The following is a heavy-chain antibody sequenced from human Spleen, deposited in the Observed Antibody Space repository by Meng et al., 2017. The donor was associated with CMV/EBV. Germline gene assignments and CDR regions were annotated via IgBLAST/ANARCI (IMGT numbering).Heavy chain of an antibody. CDR1: GFTFSSYW. CDR2: VTGSGGST. CDR3: ARGEWEYSGLYGMDV. V-gene: IGHV3-23*01. J-gene: IGHJ6*02. D-gene: IGHD5-12*01. Sequence: GESLKISCAASGFTFSSYWMSWVRQAPGKGLEWVSAVTGSGGSTYYADSVKGRFTISRDNSKNTLYLQMNSLRAEDTAVYYCARGEWEYSGLYGMDVWGQGTTVTVSS.